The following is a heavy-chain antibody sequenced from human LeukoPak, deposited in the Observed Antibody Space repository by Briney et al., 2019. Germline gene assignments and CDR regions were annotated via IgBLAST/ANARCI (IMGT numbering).Heavy chain of an antibody. D-gene: IGHD5-18*01. V-gene: IGHV4-39*07. Sequence: SETLSLTCTVSGASISSSGFYWAWIRQPPGKGLEWIGSFSSLGITYYNPSLKSRVTISVDTSKNQISLKLSSVTVADTAVYYCARLDKAMVGTDYWGQGTLVTVSS. CDR1: GASISSSGFY. J-gene: IGHJ4*02. CDR3: ARLDKAMVGTDY. CDR2: FSSLGIT.